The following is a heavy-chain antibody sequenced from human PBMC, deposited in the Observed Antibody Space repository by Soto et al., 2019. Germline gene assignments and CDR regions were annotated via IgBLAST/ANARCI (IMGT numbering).Heavy chain of an antibody. Sequence: GASVKVSCKTSDYTFAGNGISWVRQAPGQGLQWMGWISADGYTNYAQRFQGRVTMTTDTSTSTAYMELRSLISDDTAVYYCARGPVSLAARQDQDAFHIWGQGTMVTVSS. CDR1: DYTFAGNG. D-gene: IGHD6-6*01. V-gene: IGHV1-18*01. J-gene: IGHJ3*02. CDR3: ARGPVSLAARQDQDAFHI. CDR2: ISADGYT.